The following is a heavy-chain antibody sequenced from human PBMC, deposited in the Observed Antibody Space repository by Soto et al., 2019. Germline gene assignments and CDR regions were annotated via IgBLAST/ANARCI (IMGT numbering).Heavy chain of an antibody. CDR1: GDSVTNYF. Sequence: SETLSLTCTVSGDSVTNYFWAWIRQPAGKGLEWIGRIFISGSSNYNPSLKSRVIMSVDTSKNQLSLILRSVTAADTAVYYCARQARYSDFDYWGPGTLVTVS. CDR3: ARQARYSDFDY. V-gene: IGHV4-4*07. CDR2: IFISGSS. D-gene: IGHD6-13*01. J-gene: IGHJ4*02.